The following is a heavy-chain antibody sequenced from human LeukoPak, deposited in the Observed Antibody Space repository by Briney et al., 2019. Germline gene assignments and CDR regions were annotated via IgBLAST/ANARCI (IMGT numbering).Heavy chain of an antibody. V-gene: IGHV1-3*01. CDR2: INAGNGNT. CDR3: ARDQEGYDFWSGYSHVNWFDP. J-gene: IGHJ5*02. D-gene: IGHD3-3*01. Sequence: ASVKVSCKASGGTFSSYAMHWVRQAPGQRLEWMGWINAGNGNTKYSQKFQGRVTITRDTSASTAYMELSSLRSEDTAVYYCARDQEGYDFWSGYSHVNWFDPWGQGTLVTVSS. CDR1: GGTFSSYA.